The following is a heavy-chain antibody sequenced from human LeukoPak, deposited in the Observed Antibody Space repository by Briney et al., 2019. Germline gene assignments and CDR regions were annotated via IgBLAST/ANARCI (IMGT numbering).Heavy chain of an antibody. Sequence: GASVKVSCKASGYTFTGYYMHWVRQAPGQGLEWMGWMNPNSGNTGYAQKFQGRVTMTRDTSISTAYMELSSLRSEDTAVYYCARGRVVEDCTGGSCYHFDYWGQGTLVTVSS. V-gene: IGHV1-8*02. D-gene: IGHD2-15*01. J-gene: IGHJ4*02. CDR3: ARGRVVEDCTGGSCYHFDY. CDR2: MNPNSGNT. CDR1: GYTFTGYY.